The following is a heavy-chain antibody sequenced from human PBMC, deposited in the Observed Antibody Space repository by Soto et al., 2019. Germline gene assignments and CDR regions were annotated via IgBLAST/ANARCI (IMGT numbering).Heavy chain of an antibody. V-gene: IGHV4-59*08. D-gene: IGHD3-9*01. J-gene: IGHJ4*02. Sequence: SETLSLTCTVSGGSISGHYWSWIRQPPGKGLEWIGYIYYSGSTYYNPSLKNRVTLSVDTSKNQFSLNLTSVTASDTALYSCARHYAILTGYYQFDYWGLGTPVTVSS. CDR1: GGSISGHY. CDR2: IYYSGST. CDR3: ARHYAILTGYYQFDY.